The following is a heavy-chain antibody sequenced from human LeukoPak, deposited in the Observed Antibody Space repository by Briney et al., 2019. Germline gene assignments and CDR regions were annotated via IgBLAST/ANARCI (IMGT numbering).Heavy chain of an antibody. CDR3: ARRLTETDAFDI. CDR1: GYPFTSYW. V-gene: IGHV5-51*01. CDR2: IYPGDSDT. J-gene: IGHJ3*02. Sequence: GESLQISCEGSGYPFTSYWIAWVRQMPGKGLEWMGIIYPGDSDTRYSPSFQGQVTISADKSISTAYLQWSSLKASDTAMYYCARRLTETDAFDIWGQGTMVTVSS. D-gene: IGHD3-9*01.